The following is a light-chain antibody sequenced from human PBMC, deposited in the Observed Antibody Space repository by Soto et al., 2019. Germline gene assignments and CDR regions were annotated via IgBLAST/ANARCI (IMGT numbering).Light chain of an antibody. Sequence: QSVLTQPASVSGSPGQSITISCTGTSSDVGGYNYVSWYQQHPGKAPKLMIYDVSNRPSGVSNRFSGSKSGNTASLTISGLLAEDEADYYWSSYLSSSTSPVVFCGGTKSPS. CDR2: DVS. V-gene: IGLV2-14*01. CDR1: SSDVGGYNY. J-gene: IGLJ2*01. CDR3: SSYLSSSTSPVV.